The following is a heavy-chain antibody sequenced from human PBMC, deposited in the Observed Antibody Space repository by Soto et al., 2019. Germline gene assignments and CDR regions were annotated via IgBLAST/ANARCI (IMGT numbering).Heavy chain of an antibody. CDR1: GFNFSKFG. CDR3: AKEVWGHYTFGRPLDS. V-gene: IGHV3-33*07. CDR2: LWYDGSQK. J-gene: IGHJ4*01. D-gene: IGHD3-16*01. Sequence: QAHLVESGGRVVQPGRYLRLSCAASGFNFSKFGMYWVRQAPGKGLEWVAVLWYDGSQKYYADSVKGRFTISGDNSNNTLYLQVSSLRAEDTAVDYCAKEVWGHYTFGRPLDSGGRGTLFTVS.